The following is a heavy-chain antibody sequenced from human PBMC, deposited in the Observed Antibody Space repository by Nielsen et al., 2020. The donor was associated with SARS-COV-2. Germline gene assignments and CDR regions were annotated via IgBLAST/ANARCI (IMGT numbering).Heavy chain of an antibody. V-gene: IGHV1-46*01. CDR2: INPSGGST. J-gene: IGHJ6*03. Sequence: ASVKVSCKASGYTFTSYYMHWVRQAPGQGLEWMGVINPSGGSTNYAQKFQGRVTMTRDTSTSTVYMELSSLRSEDTAVYYCATERSGVVPGPMGIGMWYSYYYMDVWGKGTTVTVSS. D-gene: IGHD2-2*01. CDR3: ATERSGVVPGPMGIGMWYSYYYMDV. CDR1: GYTFTSYY.